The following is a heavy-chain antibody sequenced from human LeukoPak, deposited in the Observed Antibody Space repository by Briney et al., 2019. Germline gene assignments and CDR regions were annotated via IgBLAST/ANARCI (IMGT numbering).Heavy chain of an antibody. J-gene: IGHJ6*03. CDR3: ARDRDEVGYYYYYYMDV. Sequence: GSLRLSCAASGFTFSDYYMSWIRQAPGKGLEWVSYISSSGSTIYYADSVKGRFTISRDNAKNSLYLQMNSLRAEDTAVYYYARDRDEVGYYYYYYMDVWCKGTTVIVSS. V-gene: IGHV3-11*04. CDR1: GFTFSDYY. CDR2: ISSSGSTI. D-gene: IGHD1-26*01.